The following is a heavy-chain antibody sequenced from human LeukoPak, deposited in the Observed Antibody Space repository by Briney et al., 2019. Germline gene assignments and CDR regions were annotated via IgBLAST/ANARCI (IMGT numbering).Heavy chain of an antibody. J-gene: IGHJ4*02. CDR2: SIPIFGTA. CDR1: GGTFSSYA. Sequence: ASVKVSCKASGGTFSSYAISWVRQAPVQGLEWMGGSIPIFGTANYAQKFQGRVTITTDESTSTAYMELSSLRSEDTAVYYCASPPGGDGYYYDSSGHSRYDYWGQGTLVTVSS. D-gene: IGHD3-22*01. V-gene: IGHV1-69*05. CDR3: ASPPGGDGYYYDSSGHSRYDY.